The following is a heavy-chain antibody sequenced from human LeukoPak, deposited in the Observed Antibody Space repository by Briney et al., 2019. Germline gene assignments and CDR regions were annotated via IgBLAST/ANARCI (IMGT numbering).Heavy chain of an antibody. CDR1: GYTFTSYD. J-gene: IGHJ5*02. Sequence: ASVKVSCKASGYTFTSYDLNWVRQATGQGLEWIGWMNPNSGNTGYAQKFQGRVTLTRSTSISTAYMELRSLTSEDTAVYYCARDYGGNSGWFDPWGQGALVTVS. CDR3: ARDYGGNSGWFDP. CDR2: MNPNSGNT. D-gene: IGHD4-23*01. V-gene: IGHV1-8*01.